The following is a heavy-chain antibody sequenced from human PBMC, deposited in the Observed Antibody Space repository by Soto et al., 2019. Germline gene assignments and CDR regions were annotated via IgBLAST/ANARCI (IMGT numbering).Heavy chain of an antibody. V-gene: IGHV3-21*06. Sequence: AQLVESGGSLVKPGGSLRLSCAASGFSFGDYIMNWVRQAPGRGLEWAASISHSGSYIFYADSVKGRFTISRDNSRDSLYLQMNSLRVDDTAIYYCANPRYYCVTTSNCFIAFDIWGQGTRVTVSS. J-gene: IGHJ3*02. CDR3: ANPRYYCVTTSNCFIAFDI. CDR2: ISHSGSYI. CDR1: GFSFGDYI. D-gene: IGHD4-17*01.